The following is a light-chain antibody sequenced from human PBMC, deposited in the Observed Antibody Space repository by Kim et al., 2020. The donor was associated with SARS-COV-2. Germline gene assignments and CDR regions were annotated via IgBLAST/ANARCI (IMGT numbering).Light chain of an antibody. CDR2: GAS. V-gene: IGKV3-15*01. CDR1: QSVCSK. Sequence: VSPGESATLSCRASQSVCSKLAWYQQNPGQAPRLLIYGASTRATGIPARFSGSGSGTEFTLTISSLQSEDFAVYYCQQYDNWPGTFGQGTKVDIK. J-gene: IGKJ1*01. CDR3: QQYDNWPGT.